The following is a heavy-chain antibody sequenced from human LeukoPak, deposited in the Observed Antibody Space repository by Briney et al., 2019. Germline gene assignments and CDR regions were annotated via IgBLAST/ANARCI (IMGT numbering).Heavy chain of an antibody. D-gene: IGHD2-21*01. Sequence: GGSLRLSCAASGFTVSSNYMSWVRQAPGKGLEWVSVIYSGGSTYYADSVKGRFTISRDYSKNTLYLQMNSLRAEDTAVYYCARLNVYCDDNRCYRYFDYWGQGTLVTVSS. J-gene: IGHJ4*02. CDR2: IYSGGST. CDR1: GFTVSSNY. CDR3: ARLNVYCDDNRCYRYFDY. V-gene: IGHV3-66*04.